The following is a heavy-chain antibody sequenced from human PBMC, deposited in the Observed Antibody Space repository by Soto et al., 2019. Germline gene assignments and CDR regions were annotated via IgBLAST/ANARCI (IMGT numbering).Heavy chain of an antibody. V-gene: IGHV3-30*18. D-gene: IGHD6-13*01. CDR3: AKDHIAAAGTYYYGMAV. J-gene: IGHJ6*02. CDR1: GFTFSSYG. Sequence: GSLRLSCAASGFTFSSYGMHWVRQAPGKGLEWVAVISYDGSNKYYADSVKGRFTISRDNSKNTLYLQMNSLRAEDTAVYYCAKDHIAAAGTYYYGMAVWGRGTTVTLSS. CDR2: ISYDGSNK.